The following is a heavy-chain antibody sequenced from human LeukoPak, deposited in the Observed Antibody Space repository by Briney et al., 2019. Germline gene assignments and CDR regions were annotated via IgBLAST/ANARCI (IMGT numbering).Heavy chain of an antibody. D-gene: IGHD4-17*01. CDR3: ARTSKDLTVTTDYYGMDV. V-gene: IGHV3-30*14. CDR2: ISYDGSNK. CDR1: GFTFSSYA. J-gene: IGHJ6*02. Sequence: GGSLRLSCAASGFTFSSYAMHWVRRAPGKGLEWVAVISYDGSNKYYADSVKGRFTISRDNSKNTLYLQMNSLRAEDTAVYYCARTSKDLTVTTDYYGMDVWGQGTTVTVSS.